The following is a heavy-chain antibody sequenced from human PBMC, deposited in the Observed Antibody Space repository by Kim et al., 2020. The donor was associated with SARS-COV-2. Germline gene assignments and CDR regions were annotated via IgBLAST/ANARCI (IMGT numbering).Heavy chain of an antibody. CDR3: ARTGHTSIETTVVRY. CDR2: ISAYNGNT. V-gene: IGHV1-18*01. D-gene: IGHD4-17*01. CDR1: GYTFTSYG. J-gene: IGHJ4*02. Sequence: ASVKVSCKASGYTFTSYGISWVRQAPGQGLEWMGWISAYNGNTNYAQKLQGRVTMTTDTSTSTAYMELRSLRSDDTAVYYCARTGHTSIETTVVRYWGQGTLVTVSS.